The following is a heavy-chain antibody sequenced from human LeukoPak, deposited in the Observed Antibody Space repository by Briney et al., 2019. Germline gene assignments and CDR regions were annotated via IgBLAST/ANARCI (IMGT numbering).Heavy chain of an antibody. CDR2: IYYSGST. Sequence: TSETLSLTCTVSGGSISSSSYYWGWIRQPPGKGLEWIGSIYYSGSTYYNPPLKSRVTISVDTSKNQFSLKLSSVTAADTAVYYCASNIVVVPAATFYWGQGTLVTVSS. CDR3: ASNIVVVPAATFY. CDR1: GGSISSSSYY. V-gene: IGHV4-39*01. J-gene: IGHJ4*02. D-gene: IGHD2-2*01.